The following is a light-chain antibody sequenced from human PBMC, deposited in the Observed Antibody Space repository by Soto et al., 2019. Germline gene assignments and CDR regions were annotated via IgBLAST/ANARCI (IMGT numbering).Light chain of an antibody. J-gene: IGKJ4*02. Sequence: EIRMTQSPTTLSVSRGESATLSCRASESVSSNLAWYQQKPGQATRLLIYGASTRATGIPARFSVRGSGIEFTLTSSSLQSEDFALYYCQQYNNWLTFGGGNKVEIK. CDR3: QQYNNWLT. V-gene: IGKV3-15*01. CDR2: GAS. CDR1: ESVSSN.